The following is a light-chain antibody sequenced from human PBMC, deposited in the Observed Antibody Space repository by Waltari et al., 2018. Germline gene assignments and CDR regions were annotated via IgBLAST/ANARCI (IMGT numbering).Light chain of an antibody. V-gene: IGLV8-61*01. Sequence: QTVVTQEPSFSVSPGGTVTLTCGLTSGSVPFTHYPSWYQQTPGQPPRTLNFSTHTRSSGGPDRFSGSILGDKAALTITGAQADDEAAYYCVLYMSRDILFGGGTKLTVL. CDR2: STH. CDR3: VLYMSRDIL. CDR1: SGSVPFTHY. J-gene: IGLJ3*02.